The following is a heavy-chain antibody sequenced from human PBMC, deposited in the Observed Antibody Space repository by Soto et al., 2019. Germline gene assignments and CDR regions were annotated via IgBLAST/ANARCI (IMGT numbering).Heavy chain of an antibody. CDR3: AKDLNSNAGSYYYYMDV. J-gene: IGHJ6*03. D-gene: IGHD5-12*01. Sequence: EVQLLESGGGLVQPGGSLRLSCAVSGFTFSSYAMNWVRQAPGKGLEWVSGISGSAAGTSYADSVKGRFTISRDNSKNTLYLQMNSLRAEDTAVYYCAKDLNSNAGSYYYYMDVWGKGTTVTVSS. CDR2: ISGSAAGT. CDR1: GFTFSSYA. V-gene: IGHV3-23*01.